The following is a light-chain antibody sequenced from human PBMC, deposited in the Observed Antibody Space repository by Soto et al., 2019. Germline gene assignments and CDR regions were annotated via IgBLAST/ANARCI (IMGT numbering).Light chain of an antibody. J-gene: IGLJ1*01. V-gene: IGLV2-14*01. CDR1: SSDIGGYNF. Sequence: QSVLTQPASVSGSPGQSITIACTGTSSDIGGYNFVSWYQQHPCKAPKLLIYDVGNRPSGVSNRFSGSKSGNTASLTISGLQAVDEAHYYCYSYRTVFTYVFGTGTKLTVL. CDR2: DVG. CDR3: YSYRTVFTYV.